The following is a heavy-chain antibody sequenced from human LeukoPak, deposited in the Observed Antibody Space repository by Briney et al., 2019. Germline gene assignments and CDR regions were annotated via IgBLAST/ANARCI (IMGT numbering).Heavy chain of an antibody. Sequence: PGGSLRLSCATSGFTFSTYSMNWVRQAPGKGLEWVSSISSSSSYIYYADSVKGRFTISRDNAKNSLYLQMNSLRAEDTAVYYCAELGITMIGGVWGKGTTVTISS. CDR2: ISSSSSYI. CDR3: AELGITMIGGV. CDR1: GFTFSTYS. J-gene: IGHJ6*04. D-gene: IGHD3-10*02. V-gene: IGHV3-21*01.